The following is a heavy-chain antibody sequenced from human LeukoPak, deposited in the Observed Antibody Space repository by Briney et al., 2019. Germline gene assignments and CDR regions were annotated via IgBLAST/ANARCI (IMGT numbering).Heavy chain of an antibody. V-gene: IGHV4-61*02. CDR3: ARDHRVRFLEWLPQEDNYYMDV. Sequence: SETLSLTCTVSGGSISSGSYYWSWIRQPAGKGLEWIGRIYTSGSTNYNPSLKSRVTISVDTSKNQISLKLSSVTAADTAVYYCARDHRVRFLEWLPQEDNYYMDVWGKGTTVTVSS. CDR1: GGSISSGSYY. CDR2: IYTSGST. J-gene: IGHJ6*03. D-gene: IGHD3-3*01.